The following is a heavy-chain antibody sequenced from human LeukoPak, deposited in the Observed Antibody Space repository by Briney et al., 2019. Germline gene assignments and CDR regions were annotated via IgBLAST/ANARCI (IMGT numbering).Heavy chain of an antibody. J-gene: IGHJ6*02. Sequence: SETLSLTCTVSGGSISSYYWSWIRQPPGKGLEWIGYIYYSGSTNYNPSLKSRVTISVDTSKNQFSLKLSSVTAADTAVYYCATVEDQETTPTNYYYYGMDVWGQGTTVTVSS. CDR2: IYYSGST. CDR1: GGSISSYY. V-gene: IGHV4-59*01. D-gene: IGHD1-1*01. CDR3: ATVEDQETTPTNYYYYGMDV.